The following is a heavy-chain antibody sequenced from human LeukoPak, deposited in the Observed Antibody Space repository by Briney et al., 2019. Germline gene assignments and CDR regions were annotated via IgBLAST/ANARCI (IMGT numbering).Heavy chain of an antibody. CDR3: ASGRDLYYFDY. CDR2: IIPIFGTA. CDR1: GGTFSSYA. D-gene: IGHD5-24*01. J-gene: IGHJ4*02. Sequence: SVKVSCKASGGTFSSYAISWVRQAPGQGLEWMGGIIPIFGTANYAQKFQGRVTITADVSTSTAYMELSSLRSEDTAVYYCASGRDLYYFDYWGQGTLVTVSS. V-gene: IGHV1-69*13.